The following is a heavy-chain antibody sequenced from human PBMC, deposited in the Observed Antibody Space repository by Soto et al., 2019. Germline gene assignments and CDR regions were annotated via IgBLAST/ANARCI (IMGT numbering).Heavy chain of an antibody. D-gene: IGHD3-9*01. V-gene: IGHV3-15*01. CDR3: TTDLTDILPWDV. CDR1: GFTFSSAW. J-gene: IGHJ6*02. CDR2: IKSKTDGGTT. Sequence: PGGSLRLSCAASGFTFSSAWMTWVRQAPGKGLEWVGRIKSKTDGGTTDYAAPVKGRFTISRDDSKNTLYLQMNSLKTEDTAVYYCTTDLTDILPWDVWGQGTTVTVSS.